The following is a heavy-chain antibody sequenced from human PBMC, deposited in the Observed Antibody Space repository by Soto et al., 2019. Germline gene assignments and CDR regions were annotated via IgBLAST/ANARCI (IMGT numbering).Heavy chain of an antibody. J-gene: IGHJ3*02. V-gene: IGHV4-59*01. CDR1: GGSIRSYY. CDR2: IYYSGST. Sequence: PSETLSLTCTVSGGSIRSYYWSWIRQPPGKGLEWIGYIYYSGSTNYNPSLKSRVTISVDTSKNQFSLKLSSVTAADTAVYYCARSDYGDYYAFDIWGQGTMVTVSS. D-gene: IGHD4-17*01. CDR3: ARSDYGDYYAFDI.